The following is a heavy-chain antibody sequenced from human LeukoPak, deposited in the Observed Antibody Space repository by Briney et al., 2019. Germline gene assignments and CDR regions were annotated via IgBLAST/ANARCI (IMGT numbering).Heavy chain of an antibody. D-gene: IGHD5-24*01. CDR2: IYYSGST. Sequence: ASETLSLTCTVSGDSINSYYWSWIRQPPGKGLEWIAYIYYSGSTNYNPSLKSRVTISVDTSKNQFSLKLRSVTAADTAVYYCARRAGRDGYALSWFDPWGQGTLVTVSS. V-gene: IGHV4-59*01. CDR1: GDSINSYY. J-gene: IGHJ5*02. CDR3: ARRAGRDGYALSWFDP.